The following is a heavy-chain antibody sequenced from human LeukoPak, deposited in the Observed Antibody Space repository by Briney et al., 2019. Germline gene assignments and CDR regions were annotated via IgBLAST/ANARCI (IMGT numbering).Heavy chain of an antibody. V-gene: IGHV3-21*01. D-gene: IGHD3-9*01. CDR1: GFTFNTFN. CDR2: INSGGDYK. Sequence: GGSLRLSCAPSGFTFNTFNMNWFRQAPGKGLEWVSSINSGGDYKYYADSVKGRFTTSRDNAKNSLSLQLSSLRVEDTAIYYCARGHYDVLASSYKWTPDYWGQGTLVTVSS. J-gene: IGHJ4*02. CDR3: ARGHYDVLASSYKWTPDY.